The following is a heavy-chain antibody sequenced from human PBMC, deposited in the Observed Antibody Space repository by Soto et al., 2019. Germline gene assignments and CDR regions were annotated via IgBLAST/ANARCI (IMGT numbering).Heavy chain of an antibody. J-gene: IGHJ3*02. CDR2: IYPGDSDT. CDR3: ARPDSYSSGWFQAFDI. V-gene: IGHV5-51*01. Sequence: GESLKISCKGSGYSFTSYWIGWVRQMPGKGLEWMGIIYPGDSDTRYSPSFQGQVTISADKSISTAYLQWSSLKASDTAMYYCARPDSYSSGWFQAFDIWGQGTMVTVSS. CDR1: GYSFTSYW. D-gene: IGHD6-19*01.